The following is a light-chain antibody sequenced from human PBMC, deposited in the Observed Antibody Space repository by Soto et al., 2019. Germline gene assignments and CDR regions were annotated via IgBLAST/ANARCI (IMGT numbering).Light chain of an antibody. CDR3: QSYDSSLTVG. CDR1: SSNIGAGYD. V-gene: IGLV1-40*01. Sequence: QSVLTQPPSVAGAPGQRVTISCPGSSSNIGAGYDVHWYQQFPGTTPKFLIYGNTNRPSGVPDRFSASKSGTSASLDITGLQAEDEAEYFCQSYDSSLTVGFGGGTKLTVL. CDR2: GNT. J-gene: IGLJ2*01.